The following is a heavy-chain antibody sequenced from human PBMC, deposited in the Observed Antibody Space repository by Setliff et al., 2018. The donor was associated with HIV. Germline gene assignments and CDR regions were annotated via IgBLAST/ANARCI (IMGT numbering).Heavy chain of an antibody. D-gene: IGHD3-10*01. V-gene: IGHV4-31*02. CDR2: IYYSGST. Sequence: NPSETLSLTCTVSGGSISRGYYYWTWVRQHPGKGLEWIGHIYYSGSTYYNPSIKSRVTISVDRSKKQFSLKLSFMTAADTAVYYCARGTGIMVRGNFDYWGQGTLVTVSS. CDR1: GGSISRGYYY. CDR3: ARGTGIMVRGNFDY. J-gene: IGHJ4*02.